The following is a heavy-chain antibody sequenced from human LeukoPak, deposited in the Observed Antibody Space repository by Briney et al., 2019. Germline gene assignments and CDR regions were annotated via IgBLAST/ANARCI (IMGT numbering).Heavy chain of an antibody. J-gene: IGHJ6*02. Sequence: PGGSLRLSCAASGFTVSNNYMSWVRQAPGKGLEWVSVIYSGGSTYYADSLKGSFTISRDNSKNTLYLQMNSLRAEDTAVYYCARGFNSLYGMDVWGQGTTVTVSS. V-gene: IGHV3-66*01. CDR2: IYSGGST. D-gene: IGHD2-21*01. CDR3: ARGFNSLYGMDV. CDR1: GFTVSNNY.